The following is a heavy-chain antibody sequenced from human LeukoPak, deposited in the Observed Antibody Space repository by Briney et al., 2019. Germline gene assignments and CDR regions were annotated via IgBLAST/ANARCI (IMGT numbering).Heavy chain of an antibody. Sequence: GGSLRLSCAASGFTFSSYWMSWVRQAPGKGLEWVANIKQDGSEKYYVDSVKGRFTISRDNAKNSLYLQMNSLRAEDTAVYYCARRPDSSDSGATQGGGNDAFDIWGQGTMVTVSS. J-gene: IGHJ3*02. D-gene: IGHD1-26*01. V-gene: IGHV3-7*01. CDR1: GFTFSSYW. CDR2: IKQDGSEK. CDR3: ARRPDSSDSGATQGGGNDAFDI.